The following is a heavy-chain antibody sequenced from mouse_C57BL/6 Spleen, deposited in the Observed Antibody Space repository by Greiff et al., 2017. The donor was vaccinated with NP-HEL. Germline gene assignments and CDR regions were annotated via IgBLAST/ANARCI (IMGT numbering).Heavy chain of an antibody. V-gene: IGHV5-16*01. Sequence: EVMLVESEGGLVQPGSSMKLSCTASGFTFSDYYMAWVRQVPEKGLEWVANINYDGSSTYYLDSLKSRFIISRDNAKNILYLQMSSLKSEDTATYYCARDRGVTTHYYAMDYWGQGTSVTVSS. D-gene: IGHD2-2*01. CDR1: GFTFSDYY. CDR3: ARDRGVTTHYYAMDY. CDR2: INYDGSST. J-gene: IGHJ4*01.